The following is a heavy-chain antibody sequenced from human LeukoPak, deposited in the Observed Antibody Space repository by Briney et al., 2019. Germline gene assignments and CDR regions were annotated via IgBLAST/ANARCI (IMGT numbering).Heavy chain of an antibody. D-gene: IGHD1-26*01. Sequence: GRSLRLSCAASGFIFNDYAMLWVRQAPGKGLEWVSGISWNSDSTGYADSVKGRFTISRDNAQNSLYLEMNSLRAEDTALYYCAKGRYSGSHNALDNWGQGTLVTVSS. V-gene: IGHV3-9*01. CDR1: GFIFNDYA. CDR3: AKGRYSGSHNALDN. J-gene: IGHJ4*02. CDR2: ISWNSDST.